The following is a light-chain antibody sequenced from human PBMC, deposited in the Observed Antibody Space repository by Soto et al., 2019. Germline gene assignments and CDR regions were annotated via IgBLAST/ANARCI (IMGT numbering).Light chain of an antibody. CDR3: QQYGSSPPT. J-gene: IGKJ2*01. CDR1: QSVSSTY. Sequence: EIVLTQSPGTLSLSPGERATLSCRASQSVSSTYFAWYQQKPGQALRLLIYGAASRATGIPDRFSGSGSGTDFTLTISRLEPEDFAVYYCQQYGSSPPTFGQETKLEIK. V-gene: IGKV3-20*01. CDR2: GAA.